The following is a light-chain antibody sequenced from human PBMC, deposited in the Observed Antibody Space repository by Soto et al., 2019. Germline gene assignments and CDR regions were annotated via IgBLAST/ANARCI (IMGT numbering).Light chain of an antibody. CDR2: SNN. J-gene: IGLJ1*01. CDR1: SSNIGSNT. CDR3: AAWDDSLKV. V-gene: IGLV1-44*01. Sequence: QSVLTQPPSASGTPGQRVTISCSGSSSNIGSNTVNWYQQLPGTAPKLLIYSNNQRPSGVPDRFSGSKSGTSASPAISGLQSEDEADYYCAAWDDSLKVFGTGTKVTVL.